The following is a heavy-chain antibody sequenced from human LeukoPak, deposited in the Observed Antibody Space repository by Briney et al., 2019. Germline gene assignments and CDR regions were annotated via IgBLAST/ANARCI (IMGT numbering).Heavy chain of an antibody. V-gene: IGHV3-21*04. CDR1: GFTFSSYS. D-gene: IGHD1-26*01. CDR2: ISSSSSYI. Sequence: GGSLRLSCAASGFTFSSYSMNWVRQAPGKGLEWVSSISSSSSYIYYADSVKGRFTISRDDSKNTLYLQMNSLRAEDTAVYYCAKEGGSSSYYYYYYMDVWGKGTTVTISS. CDR3: AKEGGSSSYYYYYYMDV. J-gene: IGHJ6*03.